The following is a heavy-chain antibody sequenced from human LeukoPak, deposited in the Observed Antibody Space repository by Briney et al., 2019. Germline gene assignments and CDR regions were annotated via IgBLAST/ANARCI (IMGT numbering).Heavy chain of an antibody. V-gene: IGHV3-48*03. CDR3: ARDEWFGTSYYYYYGMDV. J-gene: IGHJ6*02. D-gene: IGHD3-10*01. Sequence: GGSLRLSCAASGFTFSSYEMNWVRQAPGKGLEWVSYICSSGSTIYYADSVKGRFTISRDNAKNSLYLQMNSLRAEDTAVYYCARDEWFGTSYYYYYGMDVWGQGTTVTVSS. CDR2: ICSSGSTI. CDR1: GFTFSSYE.